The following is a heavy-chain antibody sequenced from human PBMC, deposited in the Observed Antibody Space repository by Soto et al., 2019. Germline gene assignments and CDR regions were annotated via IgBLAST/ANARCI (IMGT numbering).Heavy chain of an antibody. V-gene: IGHV1-69*04. CDR3: ARDIGSGSYTIDY. D-gene: IGHD3-10*01. Sequence: ASVKVSCKASGGTFSSYTISWVRQAPGQGLEWMGRIIPILGIANYAQKFQGRVTITADKSTSTAYMELSSLRSEDTAVYYCARDIGSGSYTIDYWGQGTLVTVSS. CDR2: IIPILGIA. J-gene: IGHJ4*02. CDR1: GGTFSSYT.